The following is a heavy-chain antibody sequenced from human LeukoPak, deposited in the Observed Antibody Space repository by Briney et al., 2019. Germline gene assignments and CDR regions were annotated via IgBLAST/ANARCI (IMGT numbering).Heavy chain of an antibody. J-gene: IGHJ3*02. Sequence: GGSLRLSCAASGFTFSSYGMHWVRQAPGKGLEWVAFIRYAGSNKYYADSVKGRFTISRDNSKNTLYLQMNSLRAEDTAVYYCAKSCCRFGADAFDIWGQGTMVTVSS. CDR3: AKSCCRFGADAFDI. CDR1: GFTFSSYG. D-gene: IGHD3-10*01. CDR2: IRYAGSNK. V-gene: IGHV3-30*02.